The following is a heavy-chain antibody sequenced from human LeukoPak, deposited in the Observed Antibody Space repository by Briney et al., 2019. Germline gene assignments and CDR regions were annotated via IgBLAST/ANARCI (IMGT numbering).Heavy chain of an antibody. CDR3: ARDNYSGYDNYYMDV. J-gene: IGHJ6*03. CDR1: GFTFDDYG. D-gene: IGHD5-12*01. Sequence: GGSLRLSCAASGFTFDDYGMSWVRQAPGKGLGGVSGINWNGGSTGYADSVKGRFTISRDNAKNSLYLQMNSLRAEDTALYYCARDNYSGYDNYYMDVWGKGTTVTVSS. V-gene: IGHV3-20*04. CDR2: INWNGGST.